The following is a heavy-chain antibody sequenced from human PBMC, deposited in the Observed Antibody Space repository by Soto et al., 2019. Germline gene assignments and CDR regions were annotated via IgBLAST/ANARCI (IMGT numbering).Heavy chain of an antibody. Sequence: EVQLVESGGGLVQPGGSLRLSCAASGFTFSSYSMNWVRQAPGKGLEWVSYISSSSSTIYYADSVKGRFTISSDNAKNSLYLQMNSLRAEDTAVYYCAREYCSSTSCLNWFDPWGQGTLVTVSS. D-gene: IGHD2-2*01. CDR1: GFTFSSYS. CDR2: ISSSSSTI. J-gene: IGHJ5*02. CDR3: AREYCSSTSCLNWFDP. V-gene: IGHV3-48*01.